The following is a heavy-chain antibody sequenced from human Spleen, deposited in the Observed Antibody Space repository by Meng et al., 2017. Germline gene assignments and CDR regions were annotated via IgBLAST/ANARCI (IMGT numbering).Heavy chain of an antibody. CDR2: IFYSGNT. CDR1: GGSISSGDYY. D-gene: IGHD2-21*02. Sequence: QVQLQESGPGLVKPSQTLSLPCNASGGSISSGDYYWSWIRQPPGKGLEWIGYIFYSGNTKYNPSLKSRVSISVDTSKNQFSLELTSVTAADTAVYYCARDLSAYCGGDCYDWFDPWGQGTLVTVSS. J-gene: IGHJ5*02. CDR3: ARDLSAYCGGDCYDWFDP. V-gene: IGHV4-30-4*01.